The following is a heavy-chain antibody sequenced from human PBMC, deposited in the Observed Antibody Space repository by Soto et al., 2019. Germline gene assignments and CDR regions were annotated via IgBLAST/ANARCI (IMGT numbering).Heavy chain of an antibody. V-gene: IGHV3-30-3*02. Sequence: SGGSLRLSCAASGFTFSSYAMHWVRQAPGKGLEWVAVISYDGSNKYYADSVKGRLTISRDNSENTLYLQMNSLRVEDTAVYYCAKCRYSGSYRDAFDIWGQGTMVTVSS. J-gene: IGHJ3*02. CDR3: AKCRYSGSYRDAFDI. D-gene: IGHD1-26*01. CDR2: ISYDGSNK. CDR1: GFTFSSYA.